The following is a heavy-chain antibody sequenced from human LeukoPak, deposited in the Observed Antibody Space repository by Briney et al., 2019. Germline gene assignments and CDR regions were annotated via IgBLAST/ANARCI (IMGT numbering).Heavy chain of an antibody. D-gene: IGHD3-22*01. Sequence: GGSLRLSCAASGFTFSSYSMNWVRQAPGKGLEWVSSISSSSSYIYYADSVKGRFTISRDNAKNSLYLQMNSLRAEDTALYYCAKGNDSSGYYPFLPYWGQGTLVTVSS. CDR3: AKGNDSSGYYPFLPY. J-gene: IGHJ4*02. CDR1: GFTFSSYS. CDR2: ISSSSSYI. V-gene: IGHV3-21*04.